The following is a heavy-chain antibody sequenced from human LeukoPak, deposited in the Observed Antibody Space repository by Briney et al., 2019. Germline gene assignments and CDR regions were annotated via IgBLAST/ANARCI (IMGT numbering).Heavy chain of an antibody. CDR2: INHSGST. J-gene: IGHJ6*02. CDR3: ARGVDWLGYYYYGMDV. CDR1: GGSFSGYY. Sequence: SETLSFTCAVYGGSFSGYYWSWIRQPPGKGLEWIGEINHSGSTNYNPSLKSRVTISVDTSKNQFSLKLSSVTAADTAVYYCARGVDWLGYYYYGMDVWGQGTTVTVSS. V-gene: IGHV4-34*01. D-gene: IGHD3-9*01.